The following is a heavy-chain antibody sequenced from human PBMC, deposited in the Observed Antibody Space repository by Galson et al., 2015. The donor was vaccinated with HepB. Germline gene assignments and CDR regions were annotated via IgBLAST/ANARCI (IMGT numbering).Heavy chain of an antibody. CDR1: GFTFNNAW. Sequence: ALRLSCAASGFTFNNAWMSWVRQAPGKGLEWVGRIKSRAEDGTTIYAAPVRGRFTISRDDSMNTLHLQMNSLTTEDTGVYYCATSRGFGYGASTVAVDYWGQGTLVTVSS. CDR2: IKSRAEDGTT. J-gene: IGHJ4*02. V-gene: IGHV3-15*01. D-gene: IGHD3-10*01. CDR3: ATSRGFGYGASTVAVDY.